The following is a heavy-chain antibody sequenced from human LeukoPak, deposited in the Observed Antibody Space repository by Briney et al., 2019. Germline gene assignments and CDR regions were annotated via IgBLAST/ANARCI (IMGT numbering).Heavy chain of an antibody. D-gene: IGHD3-22*01. CDR2: TYYRSKWYN. J-gene: IGHJ3*02. Sequence: SQTLSLTCVISGDSVSGDSVAWNWIRQSPSRGLEWLGRTYYRSKWYNGYAVSMKSPITINPDTSKNQFSLQLNSVTPEDTAVYYCARDRDSIDSFDIWGQGTMVTVSS. CDR1: GDSVSGDSVA. V-gene: IGHV6-1*01. CDR3: ARDRDSIDSFDI.